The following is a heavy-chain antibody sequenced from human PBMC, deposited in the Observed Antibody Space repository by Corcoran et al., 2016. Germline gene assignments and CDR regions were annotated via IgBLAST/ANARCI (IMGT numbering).Heavy chain of an antibody. J-gene: IGHJ4*02. V-gene: IGHV3-30*18. D-gene: IGHD3-9*01. CDR1: GFTFSSYG. CDR2: ISYDGSNK. Sequence: QVQLVESGGGVDQPGRSLRLSCAASGFTFSSYGMHWVRQAPGKGLEWVAVISYDGSNKYYADSVKGRFTISRDNSKNTLYLQMNSLRAEVTAVSYCANVKYVLRYFDWLLWSWGQGTLVTVSS. CDR3: ANVKYVLRYFDWLLWS.